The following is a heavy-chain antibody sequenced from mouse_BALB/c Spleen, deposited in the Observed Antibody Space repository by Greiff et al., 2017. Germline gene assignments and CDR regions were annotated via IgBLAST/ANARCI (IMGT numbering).Heavy chain of an antibody. CDR1: GFTFSSYY. Sequence: EVMLVESGGGLVKLGGSLKLSCAASGFTFSSYYMSWVRQTPEKRLELVAAINSNGGSTYYPDTVKGRFTISRDNAKNTLYLQMSSLKSEDTALYYCARHELYYGYDAWFAYWGQGTLVTVSA. D-gene: IGHD2-2*01. CDR2: INSNGGST. V-gene: IGHV5-6-2*01. CDR3: ARHELYYGYDAWFAY. J-gene: IGHJ3*01.